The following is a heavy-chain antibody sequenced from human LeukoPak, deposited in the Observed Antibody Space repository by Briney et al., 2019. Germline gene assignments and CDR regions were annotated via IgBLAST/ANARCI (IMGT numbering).Heavy chain of an antibody. CDR3: VRDETLWTLDW. J-gene: IGHJ4*02. CDR1: GGSISSSSYY. CDR2: IYYSGST. Sequence: SETLSLTCTVSGGSISSSSYYWGWIRQPPGKGLEWIGSIYYSGSTYYNPSLKSRVTISVDTSKNQFSLKLSSVTAADTALYYCVRDETLWTLDWWGQGTLVSVSS. V-gene: IGHV4-39*07. D-gene: IGHD1-1*01.